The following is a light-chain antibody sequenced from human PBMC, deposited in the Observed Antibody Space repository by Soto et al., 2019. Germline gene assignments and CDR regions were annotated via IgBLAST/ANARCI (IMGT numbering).Light chain of an antibody. CDR2: STN. CDR1: TGSVSTTYY. CDR3: ALYLGGGSWV. V-gene: IGLV8-61*01. Sequence: QTVVTQEPSFSVSRGRTVTLTCGLSTGSVSTTYYPSWYQQTPGQAPRTLIYSTNTRSSGVPDRFSGSILVNKAALTITGAQADDESDYFCALYLGGGSWVFGGGTKLTVL. J-gene: IGLJ3*02.